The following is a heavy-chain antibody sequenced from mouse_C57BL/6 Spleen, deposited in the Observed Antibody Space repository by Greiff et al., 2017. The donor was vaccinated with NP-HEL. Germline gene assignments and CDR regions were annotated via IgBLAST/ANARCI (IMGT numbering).Heavy chain of an antibody. CDR3: ARRGPYYSNAMDY. Sequence: QVQLQQSGPELVKPGASVKLSCKASGYTFTSYDINWLKQRPGQGLEWIGWIYPRDGSTKYNEKFKGKATLTVDTSSSTAYMELHSLTSEDSAVYFCARRGPYYSNAMDYWGQGTSVTVSS. J-gene: IGHJ4*01. D-gene: IGHD2-5*01. CDR1: GYTFTSYD. V-gene: IGHV1-85*01. CDR2: IYPRDGST.